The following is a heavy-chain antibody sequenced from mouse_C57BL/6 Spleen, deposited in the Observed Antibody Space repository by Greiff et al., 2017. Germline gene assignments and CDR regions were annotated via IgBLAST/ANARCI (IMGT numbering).Heavy chain of an antibody. V-gene: IGHV1-85*01. CDR3: ARWGYYGLDY. CDR2: IYPRDGST. Sequence: QVQLKESGPELVKPGASVKLSCKASGYTFTSYDINLVKQRPGQGLEWIGWIYPRDGSTKYNEKFKGKATLTVDTSSSTAYMELHSLTSEDSAVYFCARWGYYGLDYWGQGTTLTVSS. J-gene: IGHJ2*01. CDR1: GYTFTSYD. D-gene: IGHD1-1*01.